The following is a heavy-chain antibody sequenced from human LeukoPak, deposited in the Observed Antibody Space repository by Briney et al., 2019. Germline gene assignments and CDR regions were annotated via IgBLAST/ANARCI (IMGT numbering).Heavy chain of an antibody. V-gene: IGHV1-2*02. D-gene: IGHD3-22*01. CDR2: INPNSGGT. J-gene: IGHJ5*02. CDR1: GYTFTGYY. CDR3: ARVAGNSGYYYVVWFDP. Sequence: GASVKVSCKASGYTFTGYYMHWVRQAPGQGLEWMGWINPNSGGTNYAQKFQGRVTMTRDTSISTAYMELSRLRSDDTAVYYCARVAGNSGYYYVVWFDPWGQGTLVTVSS.